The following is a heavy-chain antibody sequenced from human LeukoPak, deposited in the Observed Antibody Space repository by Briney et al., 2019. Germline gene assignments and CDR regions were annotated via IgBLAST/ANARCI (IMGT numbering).Heavy chain of an antibody. V-gene: IGHV3-23*01. D-gene: IGHD3-10*01. Sequence: GGSLRLSCAASGFTFSSYAMSWVRQAPGKGLEWVSAISGSGGSTYYADSVKGRFTISRDNSKNTLYLQMNSLRAEDTAVYYCAMIWFGELLPFDYWGQGTLVTVSS. CDR3: AMIWFGELLPFDY. CDR2: ISGSGGST. CDR1: GFTFSSYA. J-gene: IGHJ4*02.